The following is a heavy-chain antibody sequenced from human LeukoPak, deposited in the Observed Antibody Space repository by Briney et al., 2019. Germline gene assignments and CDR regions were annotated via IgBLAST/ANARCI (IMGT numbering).Heavy chain of an antibody. CDR2: ISGSGGST. CDR1: GFTVSSYG. V-gene: IGHV3-23*01. J-gene: IGHJ4*02. D-gene: IGHD3-9*01. CDR3: AKDFGYDILTGYYGSDY. Sequence: AGRSLRLSCAASGFTVSSYGMSWVRQAPGKGLEWVSAISGSGGSTYYADSVKGRFTISKDNSKNTLYLQMNSLRAEDTAVYYCAKDFGYDILTGYYGSDYWGQGTLVTVSS.